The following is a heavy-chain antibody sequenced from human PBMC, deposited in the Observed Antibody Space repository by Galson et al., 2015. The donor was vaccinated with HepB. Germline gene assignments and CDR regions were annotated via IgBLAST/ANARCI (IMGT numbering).Heavy chain of an antibody. CDR3: ARHQPHTYYDFWSGYFGGLDYYYGMDV. CDR2: IYYSGST. J-gene: IGHJ6*02. CDR1: GGSISSYY. D-gene: IGHD3-3*01. Sequence: SETLSLTCTVSGGSISSYYWSWIRQPPGKGLEWIGYIYYSGSTNYNPSLKSRVTISVDTSKNQFSLKLSSVTAADTAVYYCARHQPHTYYDFWSGYFGGLDYYYGMDVWGQGTTVTVSS. V-gene: IGHV4-59*08.